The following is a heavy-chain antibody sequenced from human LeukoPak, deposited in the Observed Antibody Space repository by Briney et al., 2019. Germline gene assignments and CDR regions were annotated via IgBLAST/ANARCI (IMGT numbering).Heavy chain of an antibody. CDR2: INWNGGST. V-gene: IGHV3-20*04. CDR1: GFTFSSYA. CDR3: AREKTYYDILTGYPNPYFDY. J-gene: IGHJ4*02. D-gene: IGHD3-9*01. Sequence: GGSLRLSCAASGFTFSSYAMSWVRQAPGKGLEWVSGINWNGGSTGYADSVKGRFTISRDNAKNSLYLQMNSLRAEDTALYYCAREKTYYDILTGYPNPYFDYWGQGTLVTVSS.